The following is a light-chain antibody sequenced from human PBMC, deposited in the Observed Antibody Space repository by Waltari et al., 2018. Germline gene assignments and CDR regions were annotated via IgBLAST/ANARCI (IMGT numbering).Light chain of an antibody. Sequence: QSALTQPRSVSGSPGQSVTISCTETTGDIRGYKYVSWYQQYPGNDPKLIIFYVSHQPSGGPNRFSASKSGNPASLTISGLQAEDEADYYCSSHTGGYIFDVLFGGGTKLTVL. CDR3: SSHTGGYIFDVL. CDR2: YVS. V-gene: IGLV2-11*01. CDR1: TGDIRGYKY. J-gene: IGLJ2*01.